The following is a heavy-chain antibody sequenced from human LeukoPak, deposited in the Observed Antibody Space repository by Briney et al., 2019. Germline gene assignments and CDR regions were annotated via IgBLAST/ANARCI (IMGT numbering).Heavy chain of an antibody. CDR3: ATEGEIGYAYLY. Sequence: GGSLRLSCAASGFSFSDFWMSWVRQTPGKGLEWVANINKDGSEKNYVDSVKGRFTISRDNAKNSLYLQMNSLRAEDTAVYFCATEGEIGYAYLYWGRGTLVTVSS. CDR1: GFSFSDFW. J-gene: IGHJ4*02. CDR2: INKDGSEK. V-gene: IGHV3-7*01. D-gene: IGHD5-12*01.